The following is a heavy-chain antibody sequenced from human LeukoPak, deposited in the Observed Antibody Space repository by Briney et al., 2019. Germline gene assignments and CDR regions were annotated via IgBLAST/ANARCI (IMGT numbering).Heavy chain of an antibody. Sequence: GGSPRLSCAASGFTFSSYAMSWVRQAPGKGLEWVSAISGSGGSTYYADSVKGRFTISRDNSKNTLYLQMNSLRAEDTAVYYCASPRAYGSGSSDFDYWGQGTLVTVSS. CDR1: GFTFSSYA. J-gene: IGHJ4*02. D-gene: IGHD3-10*01. V-gene: IGHV3-23*01. CDR3: ASPRAYGSGSSDFDY. CDR2: ISGSGGST.